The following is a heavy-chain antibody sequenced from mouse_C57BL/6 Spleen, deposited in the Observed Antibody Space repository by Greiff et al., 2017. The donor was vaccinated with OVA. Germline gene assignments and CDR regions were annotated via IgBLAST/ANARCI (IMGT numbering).Heavy chain of an antibody. D-gene: IGHD1-1*01. CDR1: GYSITSGYY. Sequence: VQLKESGPGLVKPSQSLSLTCSVTGYSITSGYYWNWIRQFPGNKLEWMGYISYDGSNNYNPSLKNRISITRDTSKNQFFLKLNSVTTEDTATYYCARDEDHYYGSSYFDYWGQGTTLTVSS. J-gene: IGHJ2*01. CDR2: ISYDGSN. V-gene: IGHV3-6*01. CDR3: ARDEDHYYGSSYFDY.